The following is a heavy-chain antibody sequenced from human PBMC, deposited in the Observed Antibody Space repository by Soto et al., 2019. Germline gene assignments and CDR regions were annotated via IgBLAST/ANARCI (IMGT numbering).Heavy chain of an antibody. CDR2: ISYDGSNK. D-gene: IGHD6-6*01. Sequence: QAQLVESGGGVVQPGRSLRLSCAASGFTFSSYAMHWVRQAPGKGLEWVAVISYDGSNKYYADSVKGRFTISRDNSKNTLYLQMNSLRAEDTAVYYCARYSSSPDYWGQGTLVTVSS. J-gene: IGHJ4*02. V-gene: IGHV3-30-3*01. CDR1: GFTFSSYA. CDR3: ARYSSSPDY.